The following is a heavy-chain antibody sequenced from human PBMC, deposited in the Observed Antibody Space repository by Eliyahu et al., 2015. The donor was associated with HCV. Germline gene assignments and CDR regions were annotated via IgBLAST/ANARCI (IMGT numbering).Heavy chain of an antibody. CDR3: AREGQTGATHYYYYYGMDV. D-gene: IGHD1-1*01. CDR1: GGTFSSYT. V-gene: IGHV1-69*08. Sequence: QVQLVQSGAEVKKPGSSVKVSCKASGGTFSSYTISWVRQAPGQGLEWMGRIIPILGIANYAQKFQGRVTITADKSTSTAYMELSSLRSEDTAVYYCAREGQTGATHYYYYYGMDVWGQGTTVTVSS. J-gene: IGHJ6*02. CDR2: IIPILGIA.